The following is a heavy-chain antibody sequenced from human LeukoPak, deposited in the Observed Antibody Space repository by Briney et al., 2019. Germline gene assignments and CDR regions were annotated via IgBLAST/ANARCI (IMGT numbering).Heavy chain of an antibody. D-gene: IGHD1-7*01. CDR3: ARVELAPHHYYMDV. CDR2: IYSGGST. CDR1: GFTVSSNY. J-gene: IGHJ6*03. V-gene: IGHV3-53*01. Sequence: PGGSLRLSCAASGFTVSSNYMSWVRQAPGKGLEWVSVIYSGGSTYYADSVKGRFTISRDNSKNTLYLQMNSLRAEDTAVYYCARVELAPHHYYMDVWGKGTTVTVSS.